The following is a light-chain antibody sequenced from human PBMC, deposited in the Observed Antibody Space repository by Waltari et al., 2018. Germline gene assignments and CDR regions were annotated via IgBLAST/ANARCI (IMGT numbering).Light chain of an antibody. CDR2: ATF. Sequence: IVLTQSPGTLSLSPGDKATPSCRTSQSISNSYLAWYQQKPGQVPRLLIYATFSRASGIPDRFSGSGSETDFTLTISSLEPEDFAVYYCQEYGSSPEFTFGPGTTVDI. J-gene: IGKJ3*01. V-gene: IGKV3-20*01. CDR3: QEYGSSPEFT. CDR1: QSISNSY.